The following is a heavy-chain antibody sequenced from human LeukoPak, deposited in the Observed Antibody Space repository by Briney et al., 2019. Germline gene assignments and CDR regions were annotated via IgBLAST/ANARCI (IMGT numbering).Heavy chain of an antibody. D-gene: IGHD3-10*01. Sequence: ASVKVSCKASGYTFTSYGISWVRQAPGQGLEWMGWISAYNGNTNYAQKLQGRVTMTTDTSTSTAYMELRSLRSDDTAVYYCARDLMYSTMVRGVFDYWGQGTLVTVSS. CDR3: ARDLMYSTMVRGVFDY. J-gene: IGHJ4*02. CDR2: ISAYNGNT. CDR1: GYTFTSYG. V-gene: IGHV1-18*01.